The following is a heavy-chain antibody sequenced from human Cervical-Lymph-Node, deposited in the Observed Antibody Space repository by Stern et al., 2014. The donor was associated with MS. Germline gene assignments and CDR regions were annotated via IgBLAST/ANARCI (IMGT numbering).Heavy chain of an antibody. CDR3: AREGVSSGRAGWFDP. CDR2: ISYDGNSK. V-gene: IGHV3-30-3*01. D-gene: IGHD3-22*01. Sequence: VQLVESGGGVVQPGRSLRLSCAASGFTFSNYPMHWVRKAPGKGLEWVAVISYDGNSKDSADSVKGRFTISRDNSKNTLFREMNSLRVEDTTVYYCAREGVSSGRAGWFDPWGQGTLVTVSS. CDR1: GFTFSNYP. J-gene: IGHJ5*02.